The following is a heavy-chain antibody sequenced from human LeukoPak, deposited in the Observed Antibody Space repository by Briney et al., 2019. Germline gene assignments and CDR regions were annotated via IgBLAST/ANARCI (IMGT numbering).Heavy chain of an antibody. Sequence: SETLSLTCTVSGVSISSYYWSWIRQPAGKGLEWIGRIYTSGSTNYNPSLKSRVTMSVDTSKNQFSLKLSSVTAADTAVYYCARDALLWFGEFYYYYYMDVWGKGTTVTISS. CDR1: GVSISSYY. CDR3: ARDALLWFGEFYYYYYMDV. J-gene: IGHJ6*03. CDR2: IYTSGST. D-gene: IGHD3-10*01. V-gene: IGHV4-4*07.